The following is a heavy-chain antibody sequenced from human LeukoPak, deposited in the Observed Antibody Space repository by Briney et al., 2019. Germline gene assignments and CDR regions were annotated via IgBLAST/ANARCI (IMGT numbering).Heavy chain of an antibody. CDR3: TRDRSTWLFDY. D-gene: IGHD6-13*01. CDR1: GFTFISYT. J-gene: IGHJ4*02. CDR2: ISSSSSTI. V-gene: IGHV3-48*02. Sequence: GGSLRLSCAASGFTFISYTMHWVRQAPGKGLESVSYISSSSSTIYYADSVKGRFTISRDNAKNSLYLQMNTLRDGDTAVYYCTRDRSTWLFDYWGQGTLVTVSS.